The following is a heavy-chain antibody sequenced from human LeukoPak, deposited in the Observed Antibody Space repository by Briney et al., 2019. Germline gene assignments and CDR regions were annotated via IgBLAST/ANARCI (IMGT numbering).Heavy chain of an antibody. Sequence: ASVKVSCKASGGTFSSYAISWVRQAPGQGLEWMGGIIPIFGTANYAQKFQGRVTITTDESTSTAYMELSSLRSEDTAVYYCARPQRPYYYDSSGYYGSYPLDYWGQGTLVTVSS. CDR2: IIPIFGTA. CDR3: ARPQRPYYYDSSGYYGSYPLDY. V-gene: IGHV1-69*05. CDR1: GGTFSSYA. D-gene: IGHD3-22*01. J-gene: IGHJ4*02.